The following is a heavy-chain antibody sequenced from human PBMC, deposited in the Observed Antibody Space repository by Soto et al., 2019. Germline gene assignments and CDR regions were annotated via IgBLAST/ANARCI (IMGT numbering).Heavy chain of an antibody. V-gene: IGHV1-69*02. CDR1: GGTFSSYT. CDR3: ASESSSWYSYNWFDP. J-gene: IGHJ5*02. CDR2: IIPILGIA. D-gene: IGHD6-13*01. Sequence: SVKVSCKASGGTFSSYTISWVRQAPGQGLEWMGRIIPILGIANYAQKFQGRVTITADKSTSTAYMELSSLRSEDTAVYYCASESSSWYSYNWFDPWGQGTLVTVSS.